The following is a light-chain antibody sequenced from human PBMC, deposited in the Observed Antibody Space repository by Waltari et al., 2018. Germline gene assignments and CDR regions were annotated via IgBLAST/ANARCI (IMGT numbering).Light chain of an antibody. J-gene: IGKJ4*01. CDR1: QSVRSN. CDR3: QQRHNWPLT. V-gene: IGKV3-11*01. CDR2: VTS. Sequence: EIVLTQSPATLSLSPGERATLSCRASQSVRSNLAWYQQKPGQAPRLLIYVTSHRASGIPARFSGSGSGTDFSLSISSLEPEDFAVYYCQQRHNWPLTFGGGTKVEIK.